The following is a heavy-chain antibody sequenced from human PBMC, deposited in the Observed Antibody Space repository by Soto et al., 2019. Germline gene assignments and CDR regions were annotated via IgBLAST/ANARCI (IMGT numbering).Heavy chain of an antibody. CDR3: ARAPTRTYYYGSSGHRKYYFDY. J-gene: IGHJ4*02. V-gene: IGHV4-34*01. D-gene: IGHD3-22*01. CDR2: INHSGST. CDR1: GVSFSGYY. Sequence: QVQLQQWGAGLLKPSETLSLTCAVYGVSFSGYYWSWIRQPPGKGLEWIGEINHSGSTNYNPSLKSRVTISVDTSKNQFSLKLSSVTAAETAVYYCARAPTRTYYYGSSGHRKYYFDYWGQGTLVNVSS.